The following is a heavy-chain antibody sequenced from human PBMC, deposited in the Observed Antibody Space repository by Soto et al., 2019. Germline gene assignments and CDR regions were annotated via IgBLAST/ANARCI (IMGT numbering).Heavy chain of an antibody. CDR1: GYTFTSYG. D-gene: IGHD2-8*01. V-gene: IGHV1-18*04. CDR3: ARTSIVLLAHAIHHX. J-gene: IGHJ4*02. Sequence: GASVKVCCKASGYTFTSYGISWVRQAPGQGLEWMGFISAYNGNTNYAHKLQGRVTMTKDTSTSTAYMELRSLRSYDTAVYYCARTSIVLLAHAIHHXWGQVTLVTVSX. CDR2: ISAYNGNT.